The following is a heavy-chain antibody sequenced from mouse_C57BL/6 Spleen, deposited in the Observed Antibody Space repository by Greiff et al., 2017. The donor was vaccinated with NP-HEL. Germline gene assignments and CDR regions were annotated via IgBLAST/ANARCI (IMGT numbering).Heavy chain of an antibody. CDR1: GFSLTSYG. Sequence: QVQLQQSGPGLVQPSQSLSITCTVSGFSLTSYGVHWVRQSPGKGLEWLGVIWRGGSTDNNAAFMSRLSITKENSTSQVFFKMTSLQADETAIYYCATNCVTTVVDWYFDGWGTGTTVTVSS. V-gene: IGHV2-5*01. CDR2: IWRGGST. D-gene: IGHD1-1*01. J-gene: IGHJ1*03. CDR3: ATNCVTTVVDWYFDG.